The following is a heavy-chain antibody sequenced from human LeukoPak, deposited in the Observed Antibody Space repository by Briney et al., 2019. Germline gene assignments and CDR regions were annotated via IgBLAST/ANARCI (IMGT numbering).Heavy chain of an antibody. CDR1: GFTFSSYW. V-gene: IGHV3-7*01. Sequence: GGSLRLSCEASGFTFSSYWMSWVRQAPGKGLEWVANMKYDGSEKYYVDSVKGRFTISRDNAKNSLYPQMNSLRAEDTAVYYCARDIEAAGLFLDYWGQGTLVTVSS. D-gene: IGHD6-13*01. CDR2: MKYDGSEK. J-gene: IGHJ4*02. CDR3: ARDIEAAGLFLDY.